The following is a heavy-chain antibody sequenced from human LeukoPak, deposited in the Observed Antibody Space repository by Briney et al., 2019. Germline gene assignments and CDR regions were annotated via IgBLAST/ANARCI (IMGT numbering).Heavy chain of an antibody. CDR2: IYYCGST. Sequence: SETLSLTCTVSGVSISSYYWSWIRQPPGKGLEWIGYIYYCGSTNYNPSLKSRVTISVDTSKNQFSLKLSSVTAADTAVYYCARVLDCGGDCYSTPDWYFDLWDRGALVTVSS. CDR1: GVSISSYY. V-gene: IGHV4-59*01. D-gene: IGHD2-21*02. J-gene: IGHJ2*01. CDR3: ARVLDCGGDCYSTPDWYFDL.